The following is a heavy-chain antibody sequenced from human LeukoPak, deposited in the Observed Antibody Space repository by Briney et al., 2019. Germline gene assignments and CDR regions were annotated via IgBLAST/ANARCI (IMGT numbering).Heavy chain of an antibody. CDR2: ISSSGSTI. V-gene: IGHV3-11*01. D-gene: IGHD3-3*01. CDR3: ARVRSGPYYYYGMDV. CDR1: GFTFSDYY. Sequence: PGGSLRLSCAASGFTFSDYYMSWIRQAPGKGLEWVSYISSSGSTIYYADSVKGRFTISRDNAKNSLYLQMNSLRAEDTAVYHCARVRSGPYYYYGMDVWGQGTTVTVSS. J-gene: IGHJ6*02.